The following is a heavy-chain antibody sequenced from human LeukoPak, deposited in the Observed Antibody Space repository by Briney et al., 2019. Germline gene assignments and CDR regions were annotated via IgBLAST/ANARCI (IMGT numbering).Heavy chain of an antibody. Sequence: GGSLRLSCAASGFTFSNSAMSWVRQAPGKGLEWVSAISGSGGSTYYADSVRGRFTISRDNSKNTLYLQMNSLRAEDTAIYFCAKGAVAGLYAMDVWGQGTTVTVSS. J-gene: IGHJ6*02. D-gene: IGHD6-19*01. CDR3: AKGAVAGLYAMDV. V-gene: IGHV3-23*01. CDR1: GFTFSNSA. CDR2: ISGSGGST.